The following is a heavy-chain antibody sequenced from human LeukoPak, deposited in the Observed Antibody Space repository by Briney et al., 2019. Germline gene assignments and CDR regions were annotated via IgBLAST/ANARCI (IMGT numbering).Heavy chain of an antibody. CDR1: GGSVSTTGRF. V-gene: IGHV4-39*07. J-gene: IGHJ4*01. D-gene: IGHD3-9*01. CDR3: ASDMGRFDIDY. CDR2: IDFGGGT. Sequence: SETLSLTCSVSGGSVSTTGRFWGWVRQPPGKRLEWIGSIDFGGGTHYITSLKSRLTISLDSSKNQYSLRLRSVTAADTAVYHCASDMGRFDIDYWGHGILVTVS.